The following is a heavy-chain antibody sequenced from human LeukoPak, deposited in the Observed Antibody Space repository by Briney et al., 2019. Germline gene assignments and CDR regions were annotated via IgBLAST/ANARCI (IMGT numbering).Heavy chain of an antibody. CDR3: ARDRRAGGIAVAAAFDY. V-gene: IGHV3-30-3*01. J-gene: IGHJ4*02. CDR2: ISYDGSNK. CDR1: GFTFSSYA. D-gene: IGHD6-19*01. Sequence: PGGSLRLSCAASGFTFSSYAMHWVRQAPGKGLEWVAVISYDGSNKYYADSVKGRFTISRDNSKNTLYLQMNSLRAEDTAVYYCARDRRAGGIAVAAAFDYWGQGTLVTVSS.